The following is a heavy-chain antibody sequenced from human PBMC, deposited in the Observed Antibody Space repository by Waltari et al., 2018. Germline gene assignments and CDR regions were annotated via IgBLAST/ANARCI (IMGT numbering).Heavy chain of an antibody. V-gene: IGHV4-59*01. CDR1: GGSISSNY. CDR3: ARVSYPYDFES. J-gene: IGHJ4*02. Sequence: QVQLQESGPGLVKPSETLSLTCTVSGGSISSNYWNWIRQPQGKALEWISYMYYSGNNNDNTSLTSRVTISIDTSKNQCSLKLRSVTAADTAVYYCARVSYPYDFESWGQGTLVTVSS. CDR2: MYYSGNN.